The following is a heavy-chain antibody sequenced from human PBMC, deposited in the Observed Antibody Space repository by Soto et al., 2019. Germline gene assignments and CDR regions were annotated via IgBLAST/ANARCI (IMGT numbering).Heavy chain of an antibody. J-gene: IGHJ4*02. Sequence: EVQLLESGGALEQPGGSLRLSCAASGFTFSAYAMCWVRQPPGKGLEWVSSIGVSDGSTYYADSVKGRFTISRDNSENTLYLQRNGLRADDTAVYYCVKDTPAGRQVWGYDYWGQGALVTVSS. CDR1: GFTFSAYA. CDR2: IGVSDGST. CDR3: VKDTPAGRQVWGYDY. D-gene: IGHD5-18*01. V-gene: IGHV3-23*01.